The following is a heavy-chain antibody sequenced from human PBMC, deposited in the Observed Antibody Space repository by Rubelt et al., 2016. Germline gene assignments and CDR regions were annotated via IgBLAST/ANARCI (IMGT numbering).Heavy chain of an antibody. CDR1: GGSISSVSYY. Sequence: QLQLQESGPGLVKPSETLSLSCTVSGGSISSVSYYWGWIRQPPGKGLEWIGSIYYSGSTYYNPSLKSRVTISVDTSKNQFSLRLSSVTAADTAVYYCARTIHGDSYGYDFDYWGQGTLVTVSS. CDR3: ARTIHGDSYGYDFDY. CDR2: IYYSGST. J-gene: IGHJ4*02. V-gene: IGHV4-39*01. D-gene: IGHD5-18*01.